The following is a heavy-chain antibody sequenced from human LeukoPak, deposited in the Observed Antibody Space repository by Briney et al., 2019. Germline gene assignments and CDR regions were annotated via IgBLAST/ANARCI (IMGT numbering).Heavy chain of an antibody. J-gene: IGHJ4*02. CDR2: ISSSGSTI. CDR3: ALWATNFDY. D-gene: IGHD5-12*01. CDR1: GFTFSSYE. V-gene: IGHV3-48*03. Sequence: GGSLRLSCAASGFTFSSYEMNWVRQAPGKGLEWVSYISSSGSTIYYADSVKGRFTISRDNAKNSLYLQMNSLRAEDTAVYYCALWATNFDYWGQGTLVTVSS.